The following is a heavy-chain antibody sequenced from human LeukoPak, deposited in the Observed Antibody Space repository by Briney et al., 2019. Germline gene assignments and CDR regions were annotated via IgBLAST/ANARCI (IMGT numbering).Heavy chain of an antibody. V-gene: IGHV3-49*04. J-gene: IGHJ6*02. CDR1: GFTFGDYT. CDR3: TRDRPSYSNYVGDYGMDV. CDR2: IIGKAYGGTT. Sequence: GRSLRLSCSGSGFTFGDYTLTWVRQAPGKGLEWVAFIIGKAYGGTTEYAASVKGRFTISRDDSKRVAYLQMNSLKTEDTGVYFCTRDRPSYSNYVGDYGMDVGGQGTAVTVSS. D-gene: IGHD4-11*01.